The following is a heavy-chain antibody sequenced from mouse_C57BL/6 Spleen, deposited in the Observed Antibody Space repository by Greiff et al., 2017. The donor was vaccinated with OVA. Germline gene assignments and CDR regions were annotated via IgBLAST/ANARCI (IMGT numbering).Heavy chain of an antibody. Sequence: VQLQQSGPGLVKPSQSLSLTCSVTGYSITSGYYWNWIRQFPGNKLEWMGYISYDGSNNYNPSLKNRISITRDTSKNQFFLKLNSVTTEDTATYYCARRGNWDKFDYWGQGTTLTVSS. J-gene: IGHJ2*01. CDR1: GYSITSGYY. CDR2: ISYDGSN. CDR3: ARRGNWDKFDY. V-gene: IGHV3-6*01. D-gene: IGHD4-1*02.